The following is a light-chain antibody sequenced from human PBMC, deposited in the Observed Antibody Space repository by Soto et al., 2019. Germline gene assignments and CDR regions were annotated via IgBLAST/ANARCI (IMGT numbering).Light chain of an antibody. Sequence: QSVLTQPPSVSGAPGQRVTISCTGSSSNIGAGHDVHWYQQLPGTAPKLLIYGNSNRPSGVPDRVSGSKSGSSASLAIAGLQAEDEADYFCQSYDSRLSAYVFGTGTKLTVL. CDR1: SSNIGAGHD. CDR3: QSYDSRLSAYV. J-gene: IGLJ1*01. V-gene: IGLV1-40*01. CDR2: GNS.